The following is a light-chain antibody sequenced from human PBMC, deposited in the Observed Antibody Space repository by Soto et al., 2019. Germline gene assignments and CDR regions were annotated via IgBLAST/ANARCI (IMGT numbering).Light chain of an antibody. CDR1: QNINIF. V-gene: IGKV1-39*01. J-gene: IGKJ4*01. CDR2: AAS. Sequence: DIQVTQSPSSLSASVGESVTITCRTSQNINIFLKWYPQQRGRAPMVXIRAASNLESGVPSRGSGRGAWTECTRPISNLQPGDAELDVCQESYSTTLAFGGGTKVDIK. CDR3: QESYSTTLA.